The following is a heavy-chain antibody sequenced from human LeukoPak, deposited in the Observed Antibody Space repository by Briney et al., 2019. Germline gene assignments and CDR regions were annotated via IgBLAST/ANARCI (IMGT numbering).Heavy chain of an antibody. CDR3: ARDPYCSGGSCYSKGY. CDR2: ISSSGSTI. CDR1: GFTFSSYA. D-gene: IGHD2-15*01. J-gene: IGHJ4*02. V-gene: IGHV3-48*04. Sequence: GGSLRLSCAASGFTFSSYAMSWVRQAPGKGLEWVSYISSSGSTIYYADSVKGRFTISRDNAKNSLYLQMNSLRAEDTAVYYCARDPYCSGGSCYSKGYWGQGTLVTVSS.